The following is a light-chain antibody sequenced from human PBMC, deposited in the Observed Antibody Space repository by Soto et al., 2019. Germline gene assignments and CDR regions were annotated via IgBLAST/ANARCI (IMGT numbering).Light chain of an antibody. CDR2: DVS. Sequence: DTQMTQSPSTLSASVGDRVTISCRASQAISSWLAWYQQRPGKAPKLLIRDVSRLECGVPSRFSGSGSGADFSLNISSIQREVFATYYCQQYYTYSTFGQGTKLDIK. J-gene: IGKJ2*01. V-gene: IGKV1-5*01. CDR1: QAISSW. CDR3: QQYYTYST.